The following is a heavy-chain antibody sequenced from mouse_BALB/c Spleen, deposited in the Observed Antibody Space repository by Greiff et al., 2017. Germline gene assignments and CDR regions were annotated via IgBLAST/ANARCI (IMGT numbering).Heavy chain of an antibody. CDR2: IWAGGST. CDR1: GFSLTSYG. V-gene: IGHV2-9*02. J-gene: IGHJ4*01. Sequence: VKLVESGPGLVAPSQSLSITCTVSGFSLTSYGVHWVRQPPGKGLEWLGVIWAGGSTNYNSALMSRLSISKDNSKSQVFLKMNSLQTDDTAMYYCARAEIHYYGYDAMDYWGQGTSVTVSS. D-gene: IGHD1-2*01. CDR3: ARAEIHYYGYDAMDY.